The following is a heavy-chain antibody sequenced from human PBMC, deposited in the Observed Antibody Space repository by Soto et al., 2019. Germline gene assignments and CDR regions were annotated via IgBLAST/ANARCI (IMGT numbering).Heavy chain of an antibody. CDR2: ISDYNGNT. V-gene: IGHV1-18*01. CDR1: GYSFTTYG. J-gene: IGHJ6*02. Sequence: QVQLVQSGAEVKQPGASVTVSCKASGYSFTTYGISWVRQAPGQGLEWMGWISDYNGNTNYEKKFQGRVTMTTDTSTRTAYMELKSLRSDDTAVYYCAREGYYSGSESYSPPRYYGMDVWGQGTTVTVS. D-gene: IGHD3-10*01. CDR3: AREGYYSGSESYSPPRYYGMDV.